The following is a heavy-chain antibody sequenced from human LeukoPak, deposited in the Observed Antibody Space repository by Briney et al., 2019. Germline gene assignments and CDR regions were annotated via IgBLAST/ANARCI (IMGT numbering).Heavy chain of an antibody. V-gene: IGHV1-18*01. J-gene: IGHJ4*02. CDR3: ARCTGGGSCYGVRY. Sequence: ASVTVSCTASGYTFTSYGISWVRQAPGQGLEWMGWISAYNGNTNYAQKLQGRVTMTTDTSTSTAYMELRGLRSDDTAVYYCARCTGGGSCYGVRYWGQGTLVTVSS. CDR1: GYTFTSYG. D-gene: IGHD2-15*01. CDR2: ISAYNGNT.